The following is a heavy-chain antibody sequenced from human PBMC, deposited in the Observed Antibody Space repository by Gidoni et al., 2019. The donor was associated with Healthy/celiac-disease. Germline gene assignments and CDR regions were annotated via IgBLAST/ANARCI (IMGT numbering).Heavy chain of an antibody. CDR3: ARSKAPYCSGGSCYSRGMDV. V-gene: IGHV3-53*01. CDR1: GFTVSSTY. CDR2: IYSGGST. Sequence: EVQLVESGGGLIQPGGSLRLSCAASGFTVSSTYMSWVRQAPGKGLEWVSVIYSGGSTYYADSVKGRFTISRDNSKNTLYLQMNSLRAEDTAVYYCARSKAPYCSGGSCYSRGMDVWGQGTTVTVSS. D-gene: IGHD2-15*01. J-gene: IGHJ6*02.